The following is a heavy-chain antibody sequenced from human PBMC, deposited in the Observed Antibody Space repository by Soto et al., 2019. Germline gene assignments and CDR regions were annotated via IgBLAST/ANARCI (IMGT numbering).Heavy chain of an antibody. Sequence: ENLRHTYTVSADSLRRCSYYWCWIRQHPGKGLEWIGYIYYSGSANYNPSLMSRVTISVDTSKNQFSLKLSSVTAADTAVYYCARGTYYAFSSGPFLLYFDSWGPGTMVT. J-gene: IGHJ3*02. CDR1: ADSLRRCSYY. D-gene: IGHD3-3*01. CDR3: ARGTYYAFSSGPFLLYFDS. CDR2: IYYSGSA. V-gene: IGHV4-61*01.